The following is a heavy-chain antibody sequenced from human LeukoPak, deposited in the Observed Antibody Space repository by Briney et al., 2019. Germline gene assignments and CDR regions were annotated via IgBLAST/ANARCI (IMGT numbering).Heavy chain of an antibody. CDR2: FCYGGCT. CDR3: ARGIPLAY. CDR1: GGSISGYC. V-gene: IGHV4-59*08. J-gene: IGHJ4*02. Sequence: SETLSLTCTVSGGSISGYCWGWVRQPPGKGLEWIGNFCYGGCTNYNPSLKSRVTISVDTSKSQFSLILSSVTAADTAVYYCARGIPLAYWGQGTLDTVSS. D-gene: IGHD2-21*01.